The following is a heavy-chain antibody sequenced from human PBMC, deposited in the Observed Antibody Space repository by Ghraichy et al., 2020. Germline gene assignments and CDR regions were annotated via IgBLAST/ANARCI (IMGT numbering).Heavy chain of an antibody. CDR1: GGSISSYY. CDR2: IYYSGST. CDR3: ARGVGATPYYYGMDV. D-gene: IGHD1-26*01. Sequence: SETLSLTCTVSGGSISSYYWSWIRQPPGKGLEWIGYIYYSGSTNYNPSLKSRVTISVDTSKNQFSLKLSSVTAADTAVYYCARGVGATPYYYGMDVWGQGTTVTVSS. J-gene: IGHJ6*02. V-gene: IGHV4-59*01.